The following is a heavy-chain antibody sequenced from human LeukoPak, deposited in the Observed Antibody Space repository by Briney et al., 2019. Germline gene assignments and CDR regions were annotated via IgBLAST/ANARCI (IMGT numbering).Heavy chain of an antibody. CDR3: ARDGHRRCHYDCSGREDAFDI. CDR2: ISAYNGHT. V-gene: IGHV1-18*01. Sequence: ASVKVSCKASGYTFTSYGITRVRQAPGQGLEWMGWISAYNGHTNYAQNLQGRVTMTTDTSTSTAYMELRSLRSDDTAVYYCARDGHRRCHYDCSGREDAFDIWGQGTMVTVSS. J-gene: IGHJ3*02. CDR1: GYTFTSYG. D-gene: IGHD3-22*01.